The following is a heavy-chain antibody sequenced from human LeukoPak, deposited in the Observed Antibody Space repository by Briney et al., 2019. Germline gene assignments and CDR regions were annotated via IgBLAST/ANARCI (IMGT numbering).Heavy chain of an antibody. CDR1: GGSISSYY. V-gene: IGHV4-34*01. Sequence: SETLSLTCTVSGGSISSYYWSWIRQPPGKGLEWIGEINHSGSTYYTPSLRSRVTFSLDRSKNQFSLTLTSVTAADTAVYYCAREVAATTTWFDPWGQGTVVTVSS. D-gene: IGHD2-15*01. CDR2: INHSGST. J-gene: IGHJ5*02. CDR3: AREVAATTTWFDP.